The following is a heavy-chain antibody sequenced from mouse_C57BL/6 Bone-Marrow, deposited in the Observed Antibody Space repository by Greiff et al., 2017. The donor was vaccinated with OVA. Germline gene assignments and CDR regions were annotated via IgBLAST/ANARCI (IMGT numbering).Heavy chain of an antibody. J-gene: IGHJ4*01. D-gene: IGHD2-5*01. CDR3: TISLYSNVSMDY. V-gene: IGHV1-15*01. Sequence: QVHVKQSGAELVRPGASVTLSCKASGYNFNDYEMHWVKQTTVHGLEWIGAIDPETGGTAYNPKFKGKAILTADKSSSTAYMELRSLTSEDSAVYYCTISLYSNVSMDYWGQGTSVTVSS. CDR1: GYNFNDYE. CDR2: IDPETGGT.